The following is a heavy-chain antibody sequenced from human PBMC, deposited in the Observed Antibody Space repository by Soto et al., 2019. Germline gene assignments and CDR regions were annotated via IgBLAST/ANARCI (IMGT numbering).Heavy chain of an antibody. V-gene: IGHV1-46*01. Sequence: ASVKVSCKASGYTFTSYYMHWVRQAPGQGLEWMGIINPSGGSTSYAQKFQGRVTTTRDTSTSTVYMELSSLRSEDTAVYYCARDKQLAPGGYYYGMDVWGQGTTVTVSS. CDR3: ARDKQLAPGGYYYGMDV. J-gene: IGHJ6*02. CDR2: INPSGGST. D-gene: IGHD6-6*01. CDR1: GYTFTSYY.